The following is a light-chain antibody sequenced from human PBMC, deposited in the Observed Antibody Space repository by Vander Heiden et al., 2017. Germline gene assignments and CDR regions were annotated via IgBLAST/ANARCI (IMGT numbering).Light chain of an antibody. CDR2: WAS. Sequence: DIVMTQSPDSLAVSLGERATINCKSSQSVLYSSNNKNDLAWYHQKPGQPPKLLIYWASTRESGVPDRFSGSGSGTDFTLTISSLQAEDVAVYYCQQYFSSPLTFGGGTNVDIK. V-gene: IGKV4-1*01. J-gene: IGKJ4*01. CDR3: QQYFSSPLT. CDR1: QSVLYSSNNKND.